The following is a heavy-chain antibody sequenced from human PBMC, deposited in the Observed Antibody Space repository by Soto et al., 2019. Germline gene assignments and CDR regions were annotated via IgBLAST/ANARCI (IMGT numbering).Heavy chain of an antibody. V-gene: IGHV4-59*01. CDR2: IYHSGST. D-gene: IGHD2-21*02. J-gene: IGHJ6*02. Sequence: SETLSLTCTVSGGSISSSYWSWIRQPPGKGLEWTGYIYHSGSTNYNPSLKSRVTISVDTSKNQFSLKLNSVTAADTAVYYCARDLWGYCGTDCYPLDVWGQGTTVTVSS. CDR3: ARDLWGYCGTDCYPLDV. CDR1: GGSISSSY.